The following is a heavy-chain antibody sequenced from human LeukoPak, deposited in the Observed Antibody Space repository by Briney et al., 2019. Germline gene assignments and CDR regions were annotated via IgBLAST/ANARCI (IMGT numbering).Heavy chain of an antibody. Sequence: PGGSLRLSCTASGFTFGDYAMSWVRQAPGKGLEWVGFIRSKVYGGTTEYAASVKGRFTISRDDSKSIAYLQMNSLRAEDTAVYYCAKGRGYYGYAADYFQDWGQGALITVSS. CDR1: GFTFGDYA. J-gene: IGHJ1*01. D-gene: IGHD3-10*01. V-gene: IGHV3-49*04. CDR3: AKGRGYYGYAADYFQD. CDR2: IRSKVYGGTT.